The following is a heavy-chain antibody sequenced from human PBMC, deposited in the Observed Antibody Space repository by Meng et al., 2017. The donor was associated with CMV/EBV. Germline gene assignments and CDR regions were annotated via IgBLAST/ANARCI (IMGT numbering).Heavy chain of an antibody. CDR2: IIPIFGTA. J-gene: IGHJ5*02. CDR3: ARVGGYCSSTSCYLSNWFDP. D-gene: IGHD2-2*01. V-gene: IGHV1-69*05. CDR1: RYA. Sequence: RYAISWERQATGKGLEWMGGIIPIFGTANYAQKFQGRVTITTDESTSTAYMELSSLRSEDTAVYYCARVGGYCSSTSCYLSNWFDPWGQGTLVTVSS.